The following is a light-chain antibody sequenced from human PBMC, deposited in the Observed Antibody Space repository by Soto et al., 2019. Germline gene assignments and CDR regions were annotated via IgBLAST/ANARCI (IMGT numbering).Light chain of an antibody. J-gene: IGLJ2*01. CDR1: SGHSSYA. Sequence: QSVLTQSPSASASLGASVKLTCTLSSGHSSYAIAWHQQQPEKGPRYLMKLNSDGSHNKGDGIPDRFSGSSSGAERYLTISSLQSEDEADYYCQTWNTGTHVVFGGVTKLTVL. CDR2: LNSDGSH. CDR3: QTWNTGTHVV. V-gene: IGLV4-69*01.